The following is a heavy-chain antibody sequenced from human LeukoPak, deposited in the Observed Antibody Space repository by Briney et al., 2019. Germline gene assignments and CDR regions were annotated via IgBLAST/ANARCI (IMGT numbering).Heavy chain of an antibody. V-gene: IGHV3-11*04. Sequence: PGGSLRLSCAASGFTFSDYYMSWIRQAPGKGLEWVSSITSGGGTTYYADSVKGRFTISRDNAKNSLYLQMNSLRAEDTAVYYCARDHSLYYDILTGYYPVYYYYYYMDVWGKGTTVTVSS. CDR1: GFTFSDYY. D-gene: IGHD3-9*01. J-gene: IGHJ6*03. CDR3: ARDHSLYYDILTGYYPVYYYYYYMDV. CDR2: ITSGGGTT.